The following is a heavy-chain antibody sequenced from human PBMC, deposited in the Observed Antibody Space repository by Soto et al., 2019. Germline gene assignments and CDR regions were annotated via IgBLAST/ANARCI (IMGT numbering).Heavy chain of an antibody. Sequence: GGSLRLSCAASGFTFSSYGMHWVRQAPGKGLEWVAVISYDGSNKYYADSVKGRFTISRDNSKNTLYLQMNSLRAEDTAVYYCAKTSGGWGQGTMVTVSS. V-gene: IGHV3-30*18. CDR1: GFTFSSYG. CDR3: AKTSGG. J-gene: IGHJ3*01. CDR2: ISYDGSNK.